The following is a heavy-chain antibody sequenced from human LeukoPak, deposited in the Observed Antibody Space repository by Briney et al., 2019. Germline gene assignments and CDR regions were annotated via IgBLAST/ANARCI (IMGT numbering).Heavy chain of an antibody. Sequence: SQTLSLTCTVSGVSISGYSWNWIRQPPGKGLERIGYVSSSGSTNYNPSLKSRVTISVDTSNNQFSLKLNSVTAADTAVYYCARWEAAYKAFAIWGQGTMVTVSS. V-gene: IGHV4-59*08. CDR1: GVSISGYS. CDR2: VSSSGST. J-gene: IGHJ3*02. D-gene: IGHD2-21*01. CDR3: ARWEAAYKAFAI.